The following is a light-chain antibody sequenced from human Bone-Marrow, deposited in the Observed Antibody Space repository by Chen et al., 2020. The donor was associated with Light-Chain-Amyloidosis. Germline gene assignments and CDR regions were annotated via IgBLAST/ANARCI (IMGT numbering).Light chain of an antibody. J-gene: IGKJ4*01. CDR3: QQYGTSPLT. Sequence: EIVLTQSPATLSLSPGEGANLSCRASQTISSNYFTWYQQKCGQAPRLLIYGSSSRATGIPDRFTGSGSGTAFTLTINRLEPEDFAMYYCQQYGTSPLTFGGGTKVEIK. V-gene: IGKV3-20*01. CDR1: QTISSNY. CDR2: GSS.